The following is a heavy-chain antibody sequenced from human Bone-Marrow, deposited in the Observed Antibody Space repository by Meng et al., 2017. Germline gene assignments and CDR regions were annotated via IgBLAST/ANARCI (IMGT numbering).Heavy chain of an antibody. CDR1: GFTFSSYE. Sequence: GGSLRLSCAASGFTFSSYEMNWVRQAPGKGLEWVAVISYDGSNKYYADSVKGRFTISRDNSKNTLYLQMNSLRAEDTAVYYCARAEASYYDYVWGSFRDYAFDIWGQGTMVTVSS. J-gene: IGHJ3*02. V-gene: IGHV3-30*04. CDR2: ISYDGSNK. CDR3: ARAEASYYDYVWGSFRDYAFDI. D-gene: IGHD3-16*01.